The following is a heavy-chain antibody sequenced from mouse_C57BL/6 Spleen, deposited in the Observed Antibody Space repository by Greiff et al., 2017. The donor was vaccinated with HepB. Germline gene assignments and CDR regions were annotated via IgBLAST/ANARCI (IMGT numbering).Heavy chain of an antibody. CDR3: ARGSNYVGAMDY. Sequence: EVKLQESGPGMVKPSQSLSLTCTVTGYSITSGYDWHWIRHFPGNKLEWMGYISYSGSTNYNPSLKSRISITHDTSKNHFFLKLNSVTTEDTATYYCARGSNYVGAMDYWGQGTSVTVSS. J-gene: IGHJ4*01. D-gene: IGHD2-5*01. CDR2: ISYSGST. V-gene: IGHV3-1*01. CDR1: GYSITSGYD.